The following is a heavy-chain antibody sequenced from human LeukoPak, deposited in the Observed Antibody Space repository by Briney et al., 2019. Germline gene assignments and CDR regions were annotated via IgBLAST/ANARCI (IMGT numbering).Heavy chain of an antibody. CDR2: INPTSGGT. V-gene: IGHV1-2*02. CDR3: ATGWATTLNYYYYYMDV. D-gene: IGHD1-26*01. J-gene: IGHJ6*03. CDR1: GYTFTGYY. Sequence: ASVKVSCKASGYTFTGYYMHWVRQAPGQGLEWMGWINPTSGGTNYAQKFQGRVTMTRDTSISTAYMELSRLRSDDTAVYYCATGWATTLNYYYYYMDVWGKGTTVTVSS.